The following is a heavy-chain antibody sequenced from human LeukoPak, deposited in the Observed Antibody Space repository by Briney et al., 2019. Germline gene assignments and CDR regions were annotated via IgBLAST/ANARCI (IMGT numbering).Heavy chain of an antibody. V-gene: IGHV3-21*01. Sequence: GGSLRLSCAASGFTFADSAMSWVRQAPGKGLEWVSSISSSSSYIYYADSVKGLFTISRDNAKNSLYLQMNSLRAEDTAVYYCARPGYSSSWYDRGDWFDPWGQGTLVTVSS. J-gene: IGHJ5*02. CDR2: ISSSSSYI. CDR1: GFTFADSA. D-gene: IGHD6-13*01. CDR3: ARPGYSSSWYDRGDWFDP.